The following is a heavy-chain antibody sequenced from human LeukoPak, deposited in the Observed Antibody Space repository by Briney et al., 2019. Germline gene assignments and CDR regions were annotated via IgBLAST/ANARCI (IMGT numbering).Heavy chain of an antibody. J-gene: IGHJ5*02. V-gene: IGHV4-59*01. Sequence: PSETLSLTCTVSGDSISSYYWSWIRQPPGKGLEWIGYIYYSGNTNYNPSLKSRVTISVDTSKNQFSLKLSSVTAADTAVYYCARGIIVGATWGENDNWFDPWGQGTLVTVSS. CDR1: GDSISSYY. D-gene: IGHD1-26*01. CDR2: IYYSGNT. CDR3: ARGIIVGATWGENDNWFDP.